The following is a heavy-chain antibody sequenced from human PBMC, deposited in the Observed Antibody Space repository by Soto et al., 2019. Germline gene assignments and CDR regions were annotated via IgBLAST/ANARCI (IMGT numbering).Heavy chain of an antibody. CDR3: ARAKRLLLWFGDPVGMDV. D-gene: IGHD3-10*01. V-gene: IGHV3-13*04. J-gene: IGHJ6*02. CDR2: IGTAGDT. CDR1: GFTFSSDW. Sequence: GGSLRLSCAASGFTFSSDWMHWVRQATGKGLEWVSAIGTAGDTYYPGSVKGRFTISRENAKNSLYLQMNSLRAGDTAVYYCARAKRLLLWFGDPVGMDVWGQGTTVTVSS.